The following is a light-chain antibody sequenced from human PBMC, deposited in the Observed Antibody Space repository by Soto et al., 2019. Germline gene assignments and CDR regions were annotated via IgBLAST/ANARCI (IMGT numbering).Light chain of an antibody. V-gene: IGKV3-15*01. J-gene: IGKJ4*01. CDR3: QQYDDWRLLT. CDR2: GAS. CDR1: QSVSSH. Sequence: EVVMPQSPATLSVSPGDKATLSCRASQSVSSHLAWYQQKPGQAPRLLIYGASTRASGVPARFSGSGSGTEFTLTISSLQSEDFAIYYCQQYDDWRLLTFGGGTKVEI.